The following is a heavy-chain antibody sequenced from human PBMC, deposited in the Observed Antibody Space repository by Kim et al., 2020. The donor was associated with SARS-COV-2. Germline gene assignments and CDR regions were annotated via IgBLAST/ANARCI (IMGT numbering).Heavy chain of an antibody. Sequence: ASVKVSCKASGYTFTGYYMHWVRQAPGQGLEWMGWINPNSGGTNYAQKFQGRVTMTRDTSISTAYMELSRLRSDDTAVYYCARDWGDSYYYGSGSGDYWGQGPLVTVSS. J-gene: IGHJ4*02. CDR1: GYTFTGYY. D-gene: IGHD3-10*01. CDR3: ARDWGDSYYYGSGSGDY. V-gene: IGHV1-2*02. CDR2: INPNSGGT.